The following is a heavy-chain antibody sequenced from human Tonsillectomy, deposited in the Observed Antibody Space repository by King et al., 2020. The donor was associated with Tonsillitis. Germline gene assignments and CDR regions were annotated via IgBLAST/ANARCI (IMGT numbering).Heavy chain of an antibody. CDR3: ARAQGGETAMPYDY. CDR2: ISSSSSYI. CDR1: GFTFSSYS. J-gene: IGHJ4*02. Sequence: VQLVESGGGLVKPGGSLRLSCAASGFTFSSYSMNWVRQAPGKGLEWVSSISSSSSYIYYADSLKGRFTISRDNAKNSLYLQINSLRAADTAVYYCARAQGGETAMPYDYWGQGNLVTVSS. V-gene: IGHV3-21*01. D-gene: IGHD5-18*01.